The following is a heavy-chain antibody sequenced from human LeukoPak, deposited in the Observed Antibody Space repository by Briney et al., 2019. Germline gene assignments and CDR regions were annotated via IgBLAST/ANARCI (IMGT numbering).Heavy chain of an antibody. CDR1: GFTFSSYW. J-gene: IGHJ6*03. V-gene: IGHV3-23*01. CDR2: ISGSGGST. Sequence: GGSLRLSCAASGFTFSSYWMHWVRQAPGKGLEWASAISGSGGSTYYADSVKGRFTISRDNSKNTLYLQMNSLRAEDTAVYYCAKISGSHYYYYYMDVWGKGTTVTVSS. CDR3: AKISGSHYYYYYMDV. D-gene: IGHD1-26*01.